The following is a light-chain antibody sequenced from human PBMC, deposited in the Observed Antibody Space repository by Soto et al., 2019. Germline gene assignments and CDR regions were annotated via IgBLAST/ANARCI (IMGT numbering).Light chain of an antibody. Sequence: QSVLTQPPSVSAAPGQKVTISCSGSSSNIGNNYVSWYQQLPGTAPKLLIYDNNKRPSGIPDRFSGSKSGTSATLGITGLQTGDEADYYCGTWDSSLSAGVFGGGIQLTVL. V-gene: IGLV1-51*01. CDR3: GTWDSSLSAGV. J-gene: IGLJ2*01. CDR1: SSNIGNNY. CDR2: DNN.